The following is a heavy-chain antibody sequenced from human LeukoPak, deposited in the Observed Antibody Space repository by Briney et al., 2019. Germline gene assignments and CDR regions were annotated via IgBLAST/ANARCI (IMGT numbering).Heavy chain of an antibody. Sequence: ASVKVSCKASGYTFTSYYMHWVRQAPGQGLEWMGIINPSGGSTSYAQKLQGRVTMTTDTSTSTAYMELRSLRSDDTAVYYCARLYYYNSACFDYWGQGTLVTVSS. CDR2: INPSGGST. CDR3: ARLYYYNSACFDY. J-gene: IGHJ4*02. D-gene: IGHD3-10*01. V-gene: IGHV1-46*01. CDR1: GYTFTSYY.